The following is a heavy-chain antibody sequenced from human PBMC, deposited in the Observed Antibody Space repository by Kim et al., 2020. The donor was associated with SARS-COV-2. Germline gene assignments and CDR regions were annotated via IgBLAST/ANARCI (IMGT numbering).Heavy chain of an antibody. J-gene: IGHJ4*02. CDR1: GGSFSGYY. Sequence: SETLSLTCAVYGGSFSGYYWSWIRQPPGKGLEWIGEINHSGSTNYNPSLKSRVTISVDTSKNQFSLKLSSVTAADTAVYYCASLGLSGSYFAADYWGQGTLVTVSS. D-gene: IGHD1-26*01. V-gene: IGHV4-34*01. CDR3: ASLGLSGSYFAADY. CDR2: INHSGST.